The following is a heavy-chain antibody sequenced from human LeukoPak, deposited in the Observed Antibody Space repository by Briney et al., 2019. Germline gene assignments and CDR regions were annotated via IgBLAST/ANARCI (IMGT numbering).Heavy chain of an antibody. CDR1: GYTFTGYY. CDR3: ARERLRWGGDAFDI. J-gene: IGHJ3*02. CDR2: INPNSGGT. D-gene: IGHD5-12*01. Sequence: VASVKVSCKASGYTFTGYYMHWVRQAPGQGLEWMGWINPNSGGTNYAQKFQGRVTMTRDTSISTAYMELSRLRSDDTAAYYCARERLRWGGDAFDIWGQGTMVTVSS. V-gene: IGHV1-2*02.